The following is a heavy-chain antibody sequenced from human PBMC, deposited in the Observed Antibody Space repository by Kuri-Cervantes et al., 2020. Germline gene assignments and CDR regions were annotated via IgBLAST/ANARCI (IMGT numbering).Heavy chain of an antibody. D-gene: IGHD3-10*01. Sequence: ASVKVSCKASGYTFTSFGISWARQAPGQGLEWMGWISGYSGNTNYAQKLQGRVTMTTDTSTSTAYMELRSLRSDDTAVYYCARLWFGELDLHGAFDIWGQGTMVTV. CDR3: ARLWFGELDLHGAFDI. V-gene: IGHV1-18*01. J-gene: IGHJ3*02. CDR2: ISGYSGNT. CDR1: GYTFTSFG.